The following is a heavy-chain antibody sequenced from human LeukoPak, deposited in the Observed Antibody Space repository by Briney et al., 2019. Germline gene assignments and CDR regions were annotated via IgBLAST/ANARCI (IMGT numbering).Heavy chain of an antibody. J-gene: IGHJ4*02. D-gene: IGHD6-19*01. CDR1: GFTFSSYG. Sequence: GGSLRLSCAASGFTFSSYGMTWVRQAPGKGLEWVSVISGSGGSTNYADSVKGRFTISRDNSKNTLYLEMNSLRAEDTALYYCAKDRGRAVAGSEFNYWGQGTLVTVSS. CDR2: ISGSGGST. CDR3: AKDRGRAVAGSEFNY. V-gene: IGHV3-23*01.